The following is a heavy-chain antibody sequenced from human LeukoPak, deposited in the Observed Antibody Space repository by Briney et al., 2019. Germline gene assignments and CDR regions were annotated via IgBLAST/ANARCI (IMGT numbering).Heavy chain of an antibody. D-gene: IGHD5-24*01. V-gene: IGHV4-39*07. CDR2: IYYSGST. Sequence: SETLSLTCTVSGGSISSSSYYWGWIRQPPGKGLEWIGSIYYSGSTYYNPSLKSRVTISVDTFKNQFSLKLSSVTAADTAVYYCARRWLQFRGLAPFDYWGQGTLVTVSS. CDR1: GGSISSSSYY. J-gene: IGHJ4*02. CDR3: ARRWLQFRGLAPFDY.